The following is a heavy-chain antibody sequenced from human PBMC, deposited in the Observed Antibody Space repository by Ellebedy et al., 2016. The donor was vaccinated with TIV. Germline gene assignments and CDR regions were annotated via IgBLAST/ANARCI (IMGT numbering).Heavy chain of an antibody. CDR3: AASESADSDY. V-gene: IGHV4-59*01. J-gene: IGHJ4*02. CDR2: MYYSGSS. D-gene: IGHD2-2*01. Sequence: MPSETLSLTCTVSGGSIRNYYCTWIRQPPGKGLEWIGHMYYSGSSTYNPSLKRRVTMSIDTSKNQFSLKMSSVTTADTAGYYCAASESADSDYWGPGTLVTVSS. CDR1: GGSIRNYY.